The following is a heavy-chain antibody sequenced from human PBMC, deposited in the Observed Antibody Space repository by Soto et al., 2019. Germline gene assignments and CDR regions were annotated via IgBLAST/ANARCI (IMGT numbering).Heavy chain of an antibody. CDR3: ARDDYGDYGLFAFDI. J-gene: IGHJ3*02. CDR1: GFTFSDYN. V-gene: IGHV3-21*01. D-gene: IGHD4-17*01. CDR2: ISSSRSYI. Sequence: PGGSLRLSCAASGFTFSDYNMNWVRQAPGKGLEWVSSISSSRSYIYYAESVKGRFTISRDNAKNSLYLQMNSLRAEDSALYYCARDDYGDYGLFAFDIWGQGTMVTVSS.